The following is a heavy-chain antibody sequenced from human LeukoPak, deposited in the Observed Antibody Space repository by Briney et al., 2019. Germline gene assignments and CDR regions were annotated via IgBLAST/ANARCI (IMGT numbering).Heavy chain of an antibody. J-gene: IGHJ5*02. Sequence: ASVKVSCKTSGYTFTSYDISWVRQAPGQGPEWLGWINTNNGNTHYAQSLQDRVTLTTDTSTSTAYMELRGLKSDDTAVYYCARGVSGVTPPWGQGTLVTVSS. CDR3: ARGVSGVTPP. V-gene: IGHV1-18*01. D-gene: IGHD4-23*01. CDR1: GYTFTSYD. CDR2: INTNNGNT.